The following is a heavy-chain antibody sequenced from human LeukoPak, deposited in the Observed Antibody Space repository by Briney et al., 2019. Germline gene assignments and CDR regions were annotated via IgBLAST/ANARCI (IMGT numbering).Heavy chain of an antibody. Sequence: GGSLTLSCAASGFTFSSFSMNCVRQAPGKGREWVSYFSTSSGAISYADSVKGRFTISRDDAKDSLYLQMNSLRDEDTAVYYCARDKDFGLDYWGQGTLVTVSS. V-gene: IGHV3-48*02. D-gene: IGHD3-10*01. CDR2: FSTSSGAI. J-gene: IGHJ4*02. CDR1: GFTFSSFS. CDR3: ARDKDFGLDY.